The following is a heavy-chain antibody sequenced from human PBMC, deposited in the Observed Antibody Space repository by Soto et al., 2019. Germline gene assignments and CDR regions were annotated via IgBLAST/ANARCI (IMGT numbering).Heavy chain of an antibody. CDR1: GGSFSGYY. V-gene: IGHV4-34*01. J-gene: IGHJ4*02. CDR3: ARGQGNY. Sequence: SETLSLTCAVYGGSFSGYYWSWIRQPPGKGLEWIGEINHSGSTNYNPSLKSRVTISVDTSKNQFSLKLSSVTAADTAVYYCARGQGNYWGQGTLVTVSS. CDR2: INHSGST. D-gene: IGHD6-13*01.